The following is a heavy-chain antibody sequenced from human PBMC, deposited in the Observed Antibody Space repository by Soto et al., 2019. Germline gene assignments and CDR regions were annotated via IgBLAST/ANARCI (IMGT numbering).Heavy chain of an antibody. V-gene: IGHV1-18*01. D-gene: IGHD2-15*01. Sequence: ASVKVSCKASGYTFTSYGISWVRQAPGQGLEWMGWISAYNGNTNYAQKLQGRVTMTTDTSTSTAYMELRSLRSDDTAVYYCAREWAMVVAATPGWFDPWGQGTLVTVSS. J-gene: IGHJ5*02. CDR3: AREWAMVVAATPGWFDP. CDR2: ISAYNGNT. CDR1: GYTFTSYG.